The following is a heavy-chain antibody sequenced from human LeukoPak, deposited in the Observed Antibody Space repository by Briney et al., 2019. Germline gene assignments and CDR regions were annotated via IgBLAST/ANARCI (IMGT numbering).Heavy chain of an antibody. CDR2: ISKSGTTV. CDR1: GLNFSVYY. D-gene: IGHD3-3*01. Sequence: SGGSLRLSCAASGLNFSVYYMTWIRQAPGNGLEWLSHISKSGTTVYYADSVKGRFTISRDSAKNSLYLHMNSLRAEDTAVCYCAAGVALDYWGQGALVTVSS. CDR3: AAGVALDY. J-gene: IGHJ4*02. V-gene: IGHV3-11*01.